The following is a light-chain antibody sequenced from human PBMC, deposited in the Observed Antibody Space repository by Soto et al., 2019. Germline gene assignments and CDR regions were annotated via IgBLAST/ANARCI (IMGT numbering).Light chain of an antibody. J-gene: IGLJ1*01. CDR1: NNL. V-gene: IGLV2-23*01. Sequence: SALTQPASVSGSPGQSITISCTGTNNLVSWYQQHPGKAPKVVVYEGTKRPSGVSNRFSGSNSGGTASLTISGLQAKDEAPYFCCAYVGARSYVFGPGTKVTVL. CDR3: CAYVGARSYV. CDR2: EGT.